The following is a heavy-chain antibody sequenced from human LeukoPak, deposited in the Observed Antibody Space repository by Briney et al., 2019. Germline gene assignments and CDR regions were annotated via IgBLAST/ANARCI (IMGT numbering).Heavy chain of an antibody. V-gene: IGHV3-23*01. J-gene: IGHJ4*02. D-gene: IGHD3-22*01. CDR1: GFTFSSYA. CDR3: AKATGDYYDSSGDDY. CDR2: ISGSGGST. Sequence: GGSLRLSCAASGFTFSSYAMSWVRQAPGKGLEWVSAISGSGGSTYYADSVKGRFTISRDNSKNTLYLQMNSLRAEDTAVYYCAKATGDYYDSSGDDYWGQGTLVTVSS.